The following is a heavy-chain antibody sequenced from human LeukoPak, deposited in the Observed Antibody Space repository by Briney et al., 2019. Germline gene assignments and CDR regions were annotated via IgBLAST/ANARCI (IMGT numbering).Heavy chain of an antibody. CDR2: LYTSGST. CDR1: GASISSYY. J-gene: IGHJ4*02. V-gene: IGHV4-4*07. D-gene: IGHD6-19*01. CDR3: ARDLRYSRGWYYFDY. Sequence: PSETLSLTCTVSGASISSYYWSWIRQPAGKGLEWIGRLYTSGSTYYNPSLTSRVTMSVDTSNNQFSLQLTSLTAADTAVYYCARDLRYSRGWYYFDYWGQGTLVTVSS.